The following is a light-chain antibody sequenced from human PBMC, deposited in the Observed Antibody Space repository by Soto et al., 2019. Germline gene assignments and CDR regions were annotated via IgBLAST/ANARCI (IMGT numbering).Light chain of an antibody. CDR2: KAS. J-gene: IGKJ1*01. Sequence: DIQMTQSPSTLSASVGDRVTITCRASQSVSSWLAWYQQKPGKAPKVLIYKASSLESGVPSRCIGIGSGTEFTLTISSLQPDDVSTYYGQHYNSYSEAFGQGTKVDIK. CDR1: QSVSSW. CDR3: QHYNSYSEA. V-gene: IGKV1-5*03.